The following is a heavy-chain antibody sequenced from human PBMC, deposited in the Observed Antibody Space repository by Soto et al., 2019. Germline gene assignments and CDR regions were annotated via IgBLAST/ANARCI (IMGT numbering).Heavy chain of an antibody. J-gene: IGHJ6*02. D-gene: IGHD3-10*01. CDR3: ARLNYYGSGHWLDV. V-gene: IGHV4-39*01. CDR2: IYYSGST. Sequence: QLQLQESGPGLVKPSETLSLTCTVSGGSISSSSYYWGWIRQPPGKGLEWIGSIYYSGSTYYNPSLKSRVTISVDKSKNPFYLKLSSVTAADTAVYYCARLNYYGSGHWLDVWGQGTTVTVSS. CDR1: GGSISSSSYY.